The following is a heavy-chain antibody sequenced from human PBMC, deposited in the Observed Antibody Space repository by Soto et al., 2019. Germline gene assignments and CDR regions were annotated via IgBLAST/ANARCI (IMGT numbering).Heavy chain of an antibody. Sequence: QVQLVESGGGVVQPGRSLRLSCAASGFTFSSYAMHWVRQAPGKGLEWVAVISYDGSNNYYADSVQGRFTISRDNSKNPVYLELNSRSAEDRAVSYVARGGMGYFVCWGQGSLVTVSS. CDR3: ARGGMGYFVC. V-gene: IGHV3-30-3*01. CDR2: ISYDGSNN. J-gene: IGHJ4*02. D-gene: IGHD1-26*01. CDR1: GFTFSSYA.